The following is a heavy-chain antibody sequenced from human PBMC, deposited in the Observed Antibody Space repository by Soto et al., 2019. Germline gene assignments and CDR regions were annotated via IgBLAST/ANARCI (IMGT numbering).Heavy chain of an antibody. CDR3: AKEHYSDAGVDY. V-gene: IGHV1-24*01. J-gene: IGHJ4*02. CDR2: FDPEDGET. Sequence: ASVKVSCKVSGYTLTELSMHWVRQAPGKGLEWMGGFDPEDGETIYAQKFQGRVTMTEDTSTDTAYMELSSLRSEDTAVYYCAKEHYSDAGVDYWGQGTLVTVSS. D-gene: IGHD3-22*01. CDR1: GYTLTELS.